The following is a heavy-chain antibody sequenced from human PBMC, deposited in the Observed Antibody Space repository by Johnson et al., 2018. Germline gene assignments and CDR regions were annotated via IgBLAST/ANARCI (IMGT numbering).Heavy chain of an antibody. V-gene: IGHV4-34*01. CDR3: ARGSRHYSSGWYYFQH. CDR1: GGSFSGYY. CDR2: INHSGST. J-gene: IGHJ1*01. Sequence: QVQLQQWGAGLLKPSETLSLTCAVYGGSFSGYYWSWIRQPPGKGLEWIGEINHSGSTNYNPSLKSRVTISVDTSKNQFSLKLSSVTAADTVVYYCARGSRHYSSGWYYFQHWGQGTLVTVSS. D-gene: IGHD6-19*01.